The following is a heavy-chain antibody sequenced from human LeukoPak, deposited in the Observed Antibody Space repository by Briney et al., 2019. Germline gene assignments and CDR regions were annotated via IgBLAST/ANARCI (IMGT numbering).Heavy chain of an antibody. D-gene: IGHD3-16*02. J-gene: IGHJ4*02. Sequence: SETLSLTCTVSGGSISSSSYYWGWIRQPPGKGLEWIGSIYYSGSTYYNPSLKSRVTISVDTSKNQFSLKLRSVTAADTAMYYCARGRLIPRLGTPDYVWGTYRYLASLDYWGLGTLVTVSS. V-gene: IGHV4-39*07. CDR1: GGSISSSSYY. CDR2: IYYSGST. CDR3: ARGRLIPRLGTPDYVWGTYRYLASLDY.